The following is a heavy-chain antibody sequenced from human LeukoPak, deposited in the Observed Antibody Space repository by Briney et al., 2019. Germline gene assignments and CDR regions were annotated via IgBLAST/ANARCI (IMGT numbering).Heavy chain of an antibody. V-gene: IGHV4-34*01. D-gene: IGHD2-2*01. CDR1: GGSFSGYY. CDR2: IYHSGST. CDR3: ARASYCSSTSCYYEGAFDI. Sequence: PSETLSLTCAVYGGSFSGYYWSWIRQPPGKGLEWIGSIYHSGSTYYNPSLKSRVTISVDTSKNQFSLKLSSVTAADTAVYYCARASYCSSTSCYYEGAFDIWGQGTMVTVSS. J-gene: IGHJ3*02.